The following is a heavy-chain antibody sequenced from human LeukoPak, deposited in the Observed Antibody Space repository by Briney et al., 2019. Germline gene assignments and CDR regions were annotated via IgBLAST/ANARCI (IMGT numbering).Heavy chain of an antibody. CDR3: ARHYYDNSSFYERAFNI. J-gene: IGHJ3*02. CDR2: LYNSGNT. CDR1: GGSISSYY. D-gene: IGHD3-22*01. V-gene: IGHV4-59*08. Sequence: PSETLSLTCTVSGGSISSYYWSWVRQPPGKGLEWIGYLYNSGNTDYNPSLKSRVTMSVDTSKNQFSLKLSSVTAADTAVYYCARHYYDNSSFYERAFNIWGQGTMVTVSS.